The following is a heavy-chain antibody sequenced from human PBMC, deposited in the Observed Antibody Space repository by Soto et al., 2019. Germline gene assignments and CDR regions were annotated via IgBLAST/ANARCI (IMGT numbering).Heavy chain of an antibody. J-gene: IGHJ4*02. CDR2: IWYDGSNK. CDR3: ARALTTVTPFDY. Sequence: QVQLVESGGGVVQPGRSLRLSCAASGFTFSSYGMHWVRQAPGKGLEGVAVIWYDGSNKYYADPVKGRFTISRDNSKNTLYLQMNSLRAEDTAVYYCARALTTVTPFDYWGQGTLVTVSS. CDR1: GFTFSSYG. V-gene: IGHV3-33*01. D-gene: IGHD4-17*01.